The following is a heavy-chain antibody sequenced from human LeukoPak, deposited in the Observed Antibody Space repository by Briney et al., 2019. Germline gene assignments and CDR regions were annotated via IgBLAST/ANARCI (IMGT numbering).Heavy chain of an antibody. CDR3: ATEGIPFDAFDI. CDR1: GYTLTELS. D-gene: IGHD3-10*01. Sequence: AASVKVPCKVSGYTLTELSMHWVRQAPGKGLEWMGGFDPEDGETIYAQKFQGRVTMTEDTSTDTAYMELSSLRSEDTAVYYCATEGIPFDAFDIWGQGTMVTVSS. V-gene: IGHV1-24*01. J-gene: IGHJ3*02. CDR2: FDPEDGET.